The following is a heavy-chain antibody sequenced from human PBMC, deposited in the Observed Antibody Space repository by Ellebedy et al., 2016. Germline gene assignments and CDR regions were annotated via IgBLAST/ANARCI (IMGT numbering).Heavy chain of an antibody. J-gene: IGHJ4*02. Sequence: GGSLRLXXAASGFTFSSYAMHWVRQAPGKGLEWVAVISYDGSNKYYADSVKGRFTISRDNSKNTLYLQMNSLRAEDTAVYYCARDRSIFGVGHDYWGQGTLVTVSS. D-gene: IGHD3-3*01. CDR2: ISYDGSNK. V-gene: IGHV3-30-3*01. CDR3: ARDRSIFGVGHDY. CDR1: GFTFSSYA.